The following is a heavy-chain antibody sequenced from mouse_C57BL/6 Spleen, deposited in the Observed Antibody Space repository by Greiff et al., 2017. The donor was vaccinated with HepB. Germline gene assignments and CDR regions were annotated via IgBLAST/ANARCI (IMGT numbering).Heavy chain of an antibody. CDR3: ARYDYDGGNWYFDV. V-gene: IGHV1-26*01. D-gene: IGHD2-4*01. Sequence: EVQLQQSGPELVKPGASVKISCKASGYTFTDYYMNWVKQSHGKSLEWIGDINPNNGGTSYNQKFKGKATLTVDKSSSTAYMELRSLTSEDSAVYYCARYDYDGGNWYFDVWGTGTTVTVSS. J-gene: IGHJ1*03. CDR1: GYTFTDYY. CDR2: INPNNGGT.